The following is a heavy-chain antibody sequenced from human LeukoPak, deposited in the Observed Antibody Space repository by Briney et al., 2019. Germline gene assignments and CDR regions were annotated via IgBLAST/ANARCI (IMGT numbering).Heavy chain of an antibody. V-gene: IGHV1-69*06. Sequence: SVKVSCKASGGTFSSYAISWVRQAPGQGLEWMGGIIPIFGTTNYAQKFQDRVTITADKSTGTAYMELSSLRSEDTAVYYCARVVGLTGYSSSWYSGYYYYMDVWGKGTTVTVSS. D-gene: IGHD6-13*01. CDR3: ARVVGLTGYSSSWYSGYYYYMDV. CDR1: GGTFSSYA. CDR2: IIPIFGTT. J-gene: IGHJ6*03.